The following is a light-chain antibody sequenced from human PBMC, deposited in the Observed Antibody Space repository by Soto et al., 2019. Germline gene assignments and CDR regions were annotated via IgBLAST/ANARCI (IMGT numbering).Light chain of an antibody. Sequence: EIQMTQSPSSLSASVGDRVTITCRASQGISNYLDWYQQIPGKVPKLLISAASTLQSGVPSRFSGSGSGTDFTLTISSLQPEDVATYYCQKYTNVPTFGGGTKVEIK. J-gene: IGKJ4*01. CDR2: AAS. CDR3: QKYTNVPT. CDR1: QGISNY. V-gene: IGKV1-27*01.